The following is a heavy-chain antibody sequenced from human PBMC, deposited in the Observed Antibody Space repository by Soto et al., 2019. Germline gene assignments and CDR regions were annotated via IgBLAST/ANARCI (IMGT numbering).Heavy chain of an antibody. D-gene: IGHD4-17*01. V-gene: IGHV3-48*01. CDR2: ISSSSSTI. J-gene: IGHJ6*03. Sequence: GGSLRLSCAASGFTFSSYSMNWVRQAPGKGLEWVSYISSSSSTIYYADSVKGRFTISRDNAKNSLYLQMNSLRAEDTAVYYCARESDGDYAYYYYYYMDVWGKGTTVTVS. CDR1: GFTFSSYS. CDR3: ARESDGDYAYYYYYYMDV.